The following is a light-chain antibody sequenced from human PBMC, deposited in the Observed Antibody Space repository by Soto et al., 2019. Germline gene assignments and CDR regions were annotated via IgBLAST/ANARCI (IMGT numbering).Light chain of an antibody. CDR3: QQYYNWPPIT. J-gene: IGKJ1*01. CDR2: DAI. V-gene: IGKV3-15*01. Sequence: EIVMTQSPATLSVSPGERATLSCRASQSVSNRLAWYQQKPGQGPRLLIYDAIIRATDIPARFSGSGSGTEFTLTVSSLQSEDSAIYYCQQYYNWPPITFGQGXXX. CDR1: QSVSNR.